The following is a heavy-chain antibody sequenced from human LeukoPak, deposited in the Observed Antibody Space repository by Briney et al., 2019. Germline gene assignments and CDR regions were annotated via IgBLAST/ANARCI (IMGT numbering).Heavy chain of an antibody. CDR2: IYTSGST. Sequence: PTETLSLTCTVSGGSISSYYWSWIRQPAGKGLEWIGRIYTSGSTNYNPSLKSRVTMSVDTSKNQFSLKLSSVTAADTAVYYCAREYSSLRYYMDVWGKGTTVTVSS. D-gene: IGHD6-13*01. J-gene: IGHJ6*03. CDR1: GGSISSYY. CDR3: AREYSSLRYYMDV. V-gene: IGHV4-4*07.